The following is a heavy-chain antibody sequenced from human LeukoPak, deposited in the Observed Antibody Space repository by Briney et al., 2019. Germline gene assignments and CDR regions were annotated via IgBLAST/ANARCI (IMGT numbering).Heavy chain of an antibody. CDR3: ATDNVYCSRTSCYQTLDY. J-gene: IGHJ4*02. CDR1: GFTFSSYW. Sequence: TGGSLRLSCAASGFTFSSYWMHWVRQAPGKGLEWVAIIKQDGSERYYVDSVKGRFTISRDSSRNSLYLQMDILRAEDTAVYYCATDNVYCSRTSCYQTLDYWGQGTLVTVPS. V-gene: IGHV3-7*01. CDR2: IKQDGSER. D-gene: IGHD2-2*01.